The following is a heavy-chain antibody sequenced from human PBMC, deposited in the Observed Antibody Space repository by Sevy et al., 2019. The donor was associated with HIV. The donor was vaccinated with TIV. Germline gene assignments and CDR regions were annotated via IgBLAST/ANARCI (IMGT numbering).Heavy chain of an antibody. D-gene: IGHD3-3*01. J-gene: IGHJ5*02. Sequence: GGCLRLSCTASGFIFNSYVISWVRQAPGKGLEWVSTISGSGGSTYYAESVKGRLTVSRDNSKNTVYLQMDSLRDEDTAVYYCAKESRSGYLSWGQGTLVTVSS. CDR3: AKESRSGYLS. V-gene: IGHV3-23*01. CDR2: ISGSGGST. CDR1: GFIFNSYV.